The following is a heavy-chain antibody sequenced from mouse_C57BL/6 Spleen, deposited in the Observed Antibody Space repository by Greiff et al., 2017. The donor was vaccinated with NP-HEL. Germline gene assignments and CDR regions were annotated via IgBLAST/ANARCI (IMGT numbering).Heavy chain of an antibody. CDR3: ARRLLLRLEGFAD. V-gene: IGHV5-17*01. D-gene: IGHD1-1*01. CDR2: ISRGSSTI. J-gene: IGHJ3*01. Sequence: EVKLLESGGGLVKPGGSLKLSCAASGFTFSDSGMHWVRQAPEKGLEWVAYISRGSSTIYYAATVKGRFTISRDNAKNTLFLQMTSLRSEDTAMYYCARRLLLRLEGFADWGQGTLVTVSA. CDR1: GFTFSDSG.